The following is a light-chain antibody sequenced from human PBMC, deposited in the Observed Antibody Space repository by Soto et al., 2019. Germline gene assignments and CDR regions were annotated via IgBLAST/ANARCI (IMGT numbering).Light chain of an antibody. Sequence: EIVLTQSPATLALSPGERATLSCRASQSVTTFLAWYQQKPGQAPRLLIHDVSSRATGIPARFSGSGSGTDFTLTISSLEPEDFVVYYCRHRSNSITFGQGTRLEIK. V-gene: IGKV3-11*01. CDR3: RHRSNSIT. CDR1: QSVTTF. CDR2: DVS. J-gene: IGKJ5*01.